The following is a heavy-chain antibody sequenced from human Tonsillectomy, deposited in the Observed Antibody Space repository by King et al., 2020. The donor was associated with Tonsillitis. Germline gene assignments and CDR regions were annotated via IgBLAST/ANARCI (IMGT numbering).Heavy chain of an antibody. D-gene: IGHD1-14*01. J-gene: IGHJ4*02. V-gene: IGHV3-48*01. CDR3: SRDLTFAFDL. CDR1: GFTFSGYS. CDR2: ISGSGSPI. Sequence: VQLVESGGGLVQPGGSLRLSCAASGFTFSGYSMNWVRQAPGKGLEWLSYISGSGSPIKYAESVKGRFTISRDNAKNSLYLQMNSRRAGDTAVYYCSRDLTFAFDLWGPGTLVTVSS.